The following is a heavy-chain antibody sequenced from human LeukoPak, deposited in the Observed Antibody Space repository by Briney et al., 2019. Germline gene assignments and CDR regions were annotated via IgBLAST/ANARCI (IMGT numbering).Heavy chain of an antibody. CDR1: GFTFTSYA. Sequence: PGGFLRLSCAASGFTFTSYAMSWVRQPPGKGLEWVSVIRGSGTVTYFADSVKGRFTISRDNSKNTLYLQMNSLRAEDTAVYYCAKDWRGVTTDYFDYWGQGTLVTVSS. CDR2: IRGSGTVT. J-gene: IGHJ4*02. CDR3: AKDWRGVTTDYFDY. V-gene: IGHV3-23*01. D-gene: IGHD4-17*01.